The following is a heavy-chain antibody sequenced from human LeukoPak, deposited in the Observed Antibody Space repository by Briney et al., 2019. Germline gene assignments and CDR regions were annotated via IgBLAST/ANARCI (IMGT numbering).Heavy chain of an antibody. Sequence: SETLSLNCAVYGGSFSGYYWSWIRQPPGKGLEWIGEINHSGSTNYNPSLKSRVTISVDTSKNQFSLKLSSVTAADTAVYYCARKVYAASLDYWGQGTLVTVSS. V-gene: IGHV4-34*01. CDR3: ARKVYAASLDY. D-gene: IGHD2-8*01. CDR2: INHSGST. CDR1: GGSFSGYY. J-gene: IGHJ4*02.